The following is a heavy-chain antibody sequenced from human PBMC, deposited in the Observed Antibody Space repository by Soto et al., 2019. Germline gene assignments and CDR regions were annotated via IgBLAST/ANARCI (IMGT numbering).Heavy chain of an antibody. J-gene: IGHJ4*02. CDR2: IYYSGTT. CDR1: GYSISSSNW. V-gene: IGHV4-28*01. Sequence: PSETLSLTCAVSGYSISSSNWWGWIRQPPGKGLEWIGYIYYSGTTYYNPSLKSRVTMSVDTSKNQFSLKLTSVTAVDTAVYYCARSEIQGPIDYWGQGTLVTVSS. CDR3: ARSEIQGPIDY.